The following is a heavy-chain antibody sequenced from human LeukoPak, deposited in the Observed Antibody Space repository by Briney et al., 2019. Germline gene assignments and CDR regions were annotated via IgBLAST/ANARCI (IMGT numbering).Heavy chain of an antibody. CDR2: INHSGST. CDR3: ARDGSGCSSTSCLFDY. CDR1: GGSFSGYY. J-gene: IGHJ4*02. V-gene: IGHV4-34*01. Sequence: SETLSLTCAVYGGSFSGYYWSWIRQPPGKGLEWIGEINHSGSTNYNPSLKSRVTIPVDTSKNQFSLKLSSVTAADTAVYYCARDGSGCSSTSCLFDYWGQGTLVTVSS. D-gene: IGHD2-2*01.